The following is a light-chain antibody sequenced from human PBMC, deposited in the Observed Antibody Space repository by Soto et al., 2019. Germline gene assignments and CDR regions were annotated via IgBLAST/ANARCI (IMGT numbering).Light chain of an antibody. Sequence: EIVLTQTPGTLSLSPGERATLSCRASQSVSSSYLAWYQQEPGQAPRLLIYGASSRAAGIPDRFSGSGSGTDFTLTISILEPEDSAVYYCQQYGSSPRTFGQGTKV. CDR3: QQYGSSPRT. J-gene: IGKJ1*01. CDR2: GAS. CDR1: QSVSSSY. V-gene: IGKV3-20*01.